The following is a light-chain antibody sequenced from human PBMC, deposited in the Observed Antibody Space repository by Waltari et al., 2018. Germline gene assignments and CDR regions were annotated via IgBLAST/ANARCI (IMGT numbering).Light chain of an antibody. CDR2: WAS. CDR3: QQYYSIPYT. V-gene: IGKV4-1*01. CDR1: QSVLYSSNNKNY. Sequence: DIVMTQSPDSLAVSLGERATINCKSSQSVLYSSNNKNYLAWYQQKPGKPPKLRIYWASTRESGVPDRISGSGSGTDFTLAISSLQAEDVAVYYCQQYYSIPYTFGQGTKLEIK. J-gene: IGKJ2*01.